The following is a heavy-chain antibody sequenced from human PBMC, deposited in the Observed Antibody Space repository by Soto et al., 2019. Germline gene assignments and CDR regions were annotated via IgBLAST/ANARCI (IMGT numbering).Heavy chain of an antibody. CDR1: GFTFSSYS. CDR2: ISSSSSYI. D-gene: IGHD4-17*01. V-gene: IGHV3-21*01. Sequence: PGGSLRLSCAASGFTFSSYSMNWVRQAPGKGLEWVSSISSSSSYIYYADSVKGRFTISRDNAKNSLYLQMNSLRAEDTAVYYCARDDYGETPLDYYYYGMDVWGQGTTVTVSS. CDR3: ARDDYGETPLDYYYYGMDV. J-gene: IGHJ6*02.